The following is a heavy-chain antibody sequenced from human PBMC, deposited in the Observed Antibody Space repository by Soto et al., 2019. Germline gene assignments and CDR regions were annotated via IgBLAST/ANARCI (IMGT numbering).Heavy chain of an antibody. CDR3: ASGQQLVRNY. CDR1: GGSIRTGGYS. CDR2: IYHSGST. D-gene: IGHD6-13*01. Sequence: SETLSLTCTVSGGSIRTGGYSWSWIRQPQGKGLEWIGYIYHSGSTYYNPSLKSRVTISVDRSKNQFSLKLSSVTAADTAVYYCASGQQLVRNYWGQGTLVTGSS. J-gene: IGHJ4*02. V-gene: IGHV4-30-2*01.